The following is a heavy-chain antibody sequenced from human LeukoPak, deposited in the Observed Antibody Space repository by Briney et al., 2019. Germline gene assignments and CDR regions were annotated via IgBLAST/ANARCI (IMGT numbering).Heavy chain of an antibody. Sequence: SSETLSLTCAVYGGSFSGYYWSWIRQPPGKGLEWIGEINHSGSTNYNPSLKSRVTISVDTSKNQFSLKLSSVTAADTAVYYCARDRVMDVWGKGTTVTISS. CDR2: INHSGST. V-gene: IGHV4-34*01. D-gene: IGHD3-16*02. CDR3: ARDRVMDV. J-gene: IGHJ6*03. CDR1: GGSFSGYY.